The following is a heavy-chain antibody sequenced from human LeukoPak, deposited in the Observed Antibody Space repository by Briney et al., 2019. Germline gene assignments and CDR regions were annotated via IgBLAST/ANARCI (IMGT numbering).Heavy chain of an antibody. CDR2: IAVDGTK. CDR1: GFTLSSSE. CDR3: ARALGGYGDYEGY. V-gene: IGHV3-48*03. Sequence: PGGSLRLSCAASGFTLSSSEMNWVRQAPGKGLEWVAFIAVDGTKYYPDSVKGRFTISRDSVRNSVYLQMNSLRAEDTAVYYCARALGGYGDYEGYWGQGTLVTVSS. D-gene: IGHD4-17*01. J-gene: IGHJ4*02.